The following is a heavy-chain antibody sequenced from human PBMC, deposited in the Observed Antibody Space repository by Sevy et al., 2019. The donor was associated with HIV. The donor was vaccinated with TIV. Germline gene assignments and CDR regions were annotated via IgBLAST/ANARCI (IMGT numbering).Heavy chain of an antibody. Sequence: ASVKVSCRASGYTFTGYYMHWVRQAPGQGLEWMGRINPNSGGTNYAQKFQGRVTMTRDTSIGTAYMELSRLRSDDTAVYYCARDPETYYDYIWGSYRHKYYFDYWGQGTLVTVSS. D-gene: IGHD3-16*02. CDR3: ARDPETYYDYIWGSYRHKYYFDY. CDR1: GYTFTGYY. V-gene: IGHV1-2*06. CDR2: INPNSGGT. J-gene: IGHJ4*02.